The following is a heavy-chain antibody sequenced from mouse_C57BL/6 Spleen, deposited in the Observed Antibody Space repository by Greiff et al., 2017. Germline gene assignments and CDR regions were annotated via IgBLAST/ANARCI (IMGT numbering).Heavy chain of an antibody. CDR1: GYTFTSYW. CDR2: IDPSDSYT. J-gene: IGHJ2*01. D-gene: IGHD1-1*01. CDR3: ARKAITTVAFDY. V-gene: IGHV1-59*01. Sequence: QVQLQQPGAELVRPGTSVKLSCKASGYTFTSYWMHWVKQRPGQGLEWIGVIDPSDSYTNYNQKFKGKATLTVDTSSSTAYMQLSSLTSEDSAVYDCARKAITTVAFDYWGQGTTLTVSS.